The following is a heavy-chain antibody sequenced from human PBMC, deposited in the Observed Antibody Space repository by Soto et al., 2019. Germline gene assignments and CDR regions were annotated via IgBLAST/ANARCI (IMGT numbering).Heavy chain of an antibody. Sequence: QVQLVESGGGVVQPGRSLRLSCAASGFTFSSYAMHWVRQAPGKGLEWVAVISYDGSNKYYADSVKGRFTISRDNSKNTLYRQMNSLRAEDTAVYYCARDLTNGVPSYFDYWGQGTLVTVSS. D-gene: IGHD2-8*01. CDR3: ARDLTNGVPSYFDY. J-gene: IGHJ4*02. CDR1: GFTFSSYA. V-gene: IGHV3-30-3*01. CDR2: ISYDGSNK.